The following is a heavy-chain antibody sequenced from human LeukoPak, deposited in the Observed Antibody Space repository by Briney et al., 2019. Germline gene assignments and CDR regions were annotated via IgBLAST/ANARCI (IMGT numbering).Heavy chain of an antibody. CDR1: GYTFTGYY. V-gene: IGHV1-2*02. CDR3: AKEEGYCSSTSCYGQAPY. CDR2: INPNSGDT. Sequence: ASVKVSCKASGYTFTGYYMHWVRQAPGQGLEWMGWINPNSGDTNYAQKLQGRVTMTTDTSTSTAYMELRSLRSDDTAVYYCAKEEGYCSSTSCYGQAPYWGQGTLVTVSS. D-gene: IGHD2-2*01. J-gene: IGHJ4*02.